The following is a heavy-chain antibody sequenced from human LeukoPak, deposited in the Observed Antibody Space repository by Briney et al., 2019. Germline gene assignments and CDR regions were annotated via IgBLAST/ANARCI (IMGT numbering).Heavy chain of an antibody. D-gene: IGHD2-15*01. Sequence: PSETLSLTCTVSGGSISSYYWSWIRQPAGKGLEWIGRIYTSGSTNYNPSLKSRVTMSVDTSKNQFSLKLSSVTAADTAVYYCAREGGGYCSGGSCYFGWFDPWGQGTLVTVSS. J-gene: IGHJ5*02. V-gene: IGHV4-4*07. CDR3: AREGGGYCSGGSCYFGWFDP. CDR1: GGSISSYY. CDR2: IYTSGST.